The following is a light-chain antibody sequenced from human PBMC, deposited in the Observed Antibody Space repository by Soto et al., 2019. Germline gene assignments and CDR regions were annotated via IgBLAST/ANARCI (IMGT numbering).Light chain of an antibody. V-gene: IGKV2-24*01. CDR1: QSLEHSDGNTY. J-gene: IGKJ2*01. CDR2: KVS. Sequence: DVVLTQTPLSSPVTLGQPASISCRSSQSLEHSDGNTYLGWLHQRPGQPPRLLIYKVSHRFSGVPDRFSGGGAGTDFTLKISRVEAEDVGIYYCMQATQYRPYTFGQGTKLEIK. CDR3: MQATQYRPYT.